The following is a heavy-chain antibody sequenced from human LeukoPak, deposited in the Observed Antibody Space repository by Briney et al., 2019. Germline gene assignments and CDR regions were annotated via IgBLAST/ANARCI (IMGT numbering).Heavy chain of an antibody. CDR1: GFTFSSYA. CDR2: ITGSGGST. Sequence: PGGSLRLSCAASGFTFSSYAMSWVRQAPAKGLEWVSVITGSGGSTYYADSVKGRFTISRDNSKNTLYLQMNSLRADDTAVYYCAKDRRDSSGWYAVDYWGQGTLVTVSS. D-gene: IGHD6-19*01. J-gene: IGHJ4*02. CDR3: AKDRRDSSGWYAVDY. V-gene: IGHV3-23*01.